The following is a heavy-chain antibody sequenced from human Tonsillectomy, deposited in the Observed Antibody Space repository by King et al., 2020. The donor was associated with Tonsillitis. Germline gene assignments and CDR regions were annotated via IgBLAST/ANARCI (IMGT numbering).Heavy chain of an antibody. CDR1: GFTFSSYD. V-gene: IGHV3-13*04. Sequence: VQLVESGGGLVQPGGSLRLSCAASGFTFSSYDMHWVRQATGKGLEWVSAIGTAGDTYYPGSVKGRFTISRENAKNSLYLQMNSLRAGDTAVYYCARGRGNSYGKQTFDYWGQGTLVTVSS. CDR3: ARGRGNSYGKQTFDY. J-gene: IGHJ4*02. CDR2: IGTAGDT. D-gene: IGHD5-18*01.